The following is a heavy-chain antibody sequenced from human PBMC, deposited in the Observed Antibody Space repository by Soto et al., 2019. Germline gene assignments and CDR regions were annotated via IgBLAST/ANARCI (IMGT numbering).Heavy chain of an antibody. CDR3: ARGIGWKVYDY. V-gene: IGHV4-59*01. CDR1: GGSISSYY. J-gene: IGHJ4*02. Sequence: SETLSLTCTVSGGSISSYYWSWIRQPPGKGLEWIGYIYYSGSTNYNPSLKSRVTISVDTSKNQFSLKLSSVTAADTAVYYCARGIGWKVYDYWGQGTLVTVSS. D-gene: IGHD1-1*01. CDR2: IYYSGST.